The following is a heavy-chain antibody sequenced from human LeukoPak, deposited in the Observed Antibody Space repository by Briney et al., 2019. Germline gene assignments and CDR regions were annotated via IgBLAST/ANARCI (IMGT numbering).Heavy chain of an antibody. D-gene: IGHD3-10*01. J-gene: IGHJ4*02. Sequence: PSETLSLTCTVSGGSIRSSSYYWGWIRQPPGKGLEWIGNIYYSGSTYYNPSLKSRVTISVDTSKNQFSLKLSSVTAADTAVYYRARLGLWFGELPDYWGQGTLVTVSS. CDR1: GGSIRSSSYY. CDR2: IYYSGST. CDR3: ARLGLWFGELPDY. V-gene: IGHV4-39*01.